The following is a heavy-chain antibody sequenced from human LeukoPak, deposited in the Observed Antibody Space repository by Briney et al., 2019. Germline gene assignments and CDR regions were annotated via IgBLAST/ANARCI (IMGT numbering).Heavy chain of an antibody. CDR1: GGSISSGGYY. CDR3: ARVNDFWSGD. CDR2: IYYSGST. D-gene: IGHD3-3*01. V-gene: IGHV4-31*03. Sequence: SQTLSLTRTVSGGSISSGGYYWSWIRQHPGKGLEWIGYIYYSGSTYYNPSLKSRVTISVDTSKNQFSLKLSSVTAADTAVYYCARVNDFWSGDWGQGTLVTVSS. J-gene: IGHJ4*02.